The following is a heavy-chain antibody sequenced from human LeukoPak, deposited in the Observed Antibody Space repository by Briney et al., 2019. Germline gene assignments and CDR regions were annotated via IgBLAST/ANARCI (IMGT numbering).Heavy chain of an antibody. CDR2: ISGSGAKT. Sequence: GGSLRLSCEASGFTFRSYAMTWVRQAPGKGLEWASAISGSGAKTYYADSVKGRFTISRDNSRNTLYLQMNSLRAEDTAVYYCAQGDSYYDFLLSVWGQGTMVTVSS. J-gene: IGHJ3*01. V-gene: IGHV3-23*01. CDR3: AQGDSYYDFLLSV. D-gene: IGHD3-3*01. CDR1: GFTFRSYA.